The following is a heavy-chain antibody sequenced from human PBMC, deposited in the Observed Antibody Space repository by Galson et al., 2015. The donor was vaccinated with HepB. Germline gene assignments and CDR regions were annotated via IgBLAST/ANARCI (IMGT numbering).Heavy chain of an antibody. CDR2: ISAYNGNT. V-gene: IGHV1-18*01. J-gene: IGHJ4*02. Sequence: SVKVSCKASGYTFTSYGISWVRQAPGQGLEWMGWISAYNGNTNYAQKLQGRVTMTTDTSTSTAYMELRSLRSDDTAVCYCARGLRYSSSWYVDYWGQGALVTVSS. CDR3: ARGLRYSSSWYVDY. CDR1: GYTFTSYG. D-gene: IGHD6-13*01.